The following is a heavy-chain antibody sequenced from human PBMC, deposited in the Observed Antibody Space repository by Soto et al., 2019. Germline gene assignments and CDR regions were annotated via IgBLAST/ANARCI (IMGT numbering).Heavy chain of an antibody. CDR3: AKDLDYDFWSGYSHGLDY. Sequence: PGGSLRLSCAASGFTFSSYAMSWVRQAPGKGLEWVSAISGSGGSTYYADSVKGRFTISRDNSKNTLYLQMNSLRAEGTAVYYCAKDLDYDFWSGYSHGLDYWGQGTLITVSS. D-gene: IGHD3-3*01. CDR2: ISGSGGST. J-gene: IGHJ4*02. V-gene: IGHV3-23*01. CDR1: GFTFSSYA.